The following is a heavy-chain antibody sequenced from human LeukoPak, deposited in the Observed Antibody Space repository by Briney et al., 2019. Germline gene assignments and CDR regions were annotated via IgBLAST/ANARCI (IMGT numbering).Heavy chain of an antibody. CDR2: RNPNSGNT. CDR3: ARTVHCSSTSCYIMSD. J-gene: IGHJ4*02. Sequence: ASVKVSCKASGYTLTSYDINWVRQATGQGREWMGLRNPNSGNTGYAQKFQGRVTMTRNTSISTAYMELISLRSEDTAVYYCARTVHCSSTSCYIMSDWGQGTLVTVSS. V-gene: IGHV1-8*01. D-gene: IGHD2-2*02. CDR1: GYTLTSYD.